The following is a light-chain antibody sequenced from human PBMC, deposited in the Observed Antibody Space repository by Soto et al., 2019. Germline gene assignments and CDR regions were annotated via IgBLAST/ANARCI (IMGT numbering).Light chain of an antibody. CDR3: QSYRNFSWT. V-gene: IGKV1-5*01. J-gene: IGKJ1*01. Sequence: DIQMTQSPSTLSASVGDRVTITCRASQSVSAWFAWYQQKPGKAPKFLMYDVSTLESGVPLRFSGSGSGTEFTLTINSLQPDDFATYYCQSYRNFSWTFGQGTKVDIK. CDR2: DVS. CDR1: QSVSAW.